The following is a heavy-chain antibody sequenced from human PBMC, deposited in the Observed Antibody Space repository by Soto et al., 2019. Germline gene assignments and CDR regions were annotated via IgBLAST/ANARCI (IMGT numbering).Heavy chain of an antibody. J-gene: IGHJ6*02. V-gene: IGHV3-23*01. CDR3: AKGVLSFHYGMEV. CDR1: GFTFNTYP. CDR2: ISSTAGKTS. Sequence: GGSLRLSCATSGFTFNTYPMTWVRQAPGKGLEWVSSISSTAGKTSSYADSVKGRFAISRDFSDNTVYLQMDNLIVDDTAVCFCAKGVLSFHYGMEVWGQGTTVTVSS. D-gene: IGHD3-10*01.